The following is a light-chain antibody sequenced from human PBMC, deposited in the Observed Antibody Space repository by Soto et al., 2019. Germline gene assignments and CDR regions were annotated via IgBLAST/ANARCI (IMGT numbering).Light chain of an antibody. Sequence: EIVLTQSPATLSLSPGDRATLSCRASQSVSTYLAWYQQKPGQAPRLLIYDASNRPTGIPARFRGTGSGTHFTLTISNLEPEDFAFYYCQQRSDWPPWTFGQGTKVEIK. CDR3: QQRSDWPPWT. J-gene: IGKJ1*01. CDR2: DAS. V-gene: IGKV3-11*01. CDR1: QSVSTY.